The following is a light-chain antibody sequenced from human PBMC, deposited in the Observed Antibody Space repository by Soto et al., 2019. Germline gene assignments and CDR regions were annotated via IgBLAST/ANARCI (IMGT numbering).Light chain of an antibody. V-gene: IGLV2-23*01. CDR2: EDT. J-gene: IGLJ3*02. Sequence: QSVLTQPASVSGSPGQSITIFCTGTSSDVGGSKLVSWYHHHPGKAPKLIIYEDTKRPSGVSTRFSGSKSGNTASLTISGLQAEDEADYSCCSYATGATWVFGGGTKLTVL. CDR1: SSDVGGSKL. CDR3: CSYATGATWV.